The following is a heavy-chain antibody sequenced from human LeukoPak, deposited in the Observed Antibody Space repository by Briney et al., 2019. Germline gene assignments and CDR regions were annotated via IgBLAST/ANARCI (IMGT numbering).Heavy chain of an antibody. J-gene: IGHJ2*01. CDR3: ARQPDYGDLYWYFDL. CDR2: IYYSGST. D-gene: IGHD4-17*01. Sequence: SETLSLTCTVSGGSISSYYWSWIRQPPGKGLEWIGYIYYSGSTNYNPSLKSRVTISVDTSKNQFSLKLSSVTAADTAVYYCARQPDYGDLYWYFDLWGRGTLVTVSS. CDR1: GGSISSYY. V-gene: IGHV4-59*08.